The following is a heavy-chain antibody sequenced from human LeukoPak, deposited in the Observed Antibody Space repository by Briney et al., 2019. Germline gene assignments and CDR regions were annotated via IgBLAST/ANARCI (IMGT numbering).Heavy chain of an antibody. D-gene: IGHD3-10*01. V-gene: IGHV3-15*01. J-gene: IGHJ4*02. CDR2: IRSKTDGGTT. Sequence: PGGSLRLSCAASGFTFRDAWMTWVRQAPGKGLEWVGRIRSKTDGGTTDYAVSVQGRFTISRDDSKNTLYLQMSSLKTEDTAVYYCKLYGSGGAWGQGTLVTVSS. CDR1: GFTFRDAW. CDR3: KLYGSGGA.